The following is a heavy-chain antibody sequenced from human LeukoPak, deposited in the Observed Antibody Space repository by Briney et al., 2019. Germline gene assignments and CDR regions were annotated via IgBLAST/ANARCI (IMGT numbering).Heavy chain of an antibody. J-gene: IGHJ4*02. V-gene: IGHV4-34*01. CDR2: INHSGST. D-gene: IGHD2-2*01. Sequence: PSETLSLTCAVYGGSFSGYYWSWIRQPPGKGLEWIGEINHSGSTNYNPSLKSRVTISVDTSKNQFSLKLSSVTAADTAVYYCARGGRYQLLYYFDYWSQGTLVTVSS. CDR1: GGSFSGYY. CDR3: ARGGRYQLLYYFDY.